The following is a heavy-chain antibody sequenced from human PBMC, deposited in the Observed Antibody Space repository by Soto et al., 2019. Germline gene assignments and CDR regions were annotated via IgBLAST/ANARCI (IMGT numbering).Heavy chain of an antibody. D-gene: IGHD2-15*01. Sequence: GVSLRLSCAASQFSLSSAWMSWVRQAPGKGLEWVGRIKSEIDGGTTDYAAPVKGRFTMSRDDSKNTLYLQMNSLKTEDTATYYCTTGLHRHSGSYYWGQGALLTVSS. CDR2: IKSEIDGGTT. V-gene: IGHV3-15*01. CDR3: TTGLHRHSGSYY. J-gene: IGHJ4*02. CDR1: QFSLSSAW.